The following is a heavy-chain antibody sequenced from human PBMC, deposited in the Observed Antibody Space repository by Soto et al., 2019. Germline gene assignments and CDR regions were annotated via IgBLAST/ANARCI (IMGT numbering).Heavy chain of an antibody. CDR2: IYYRGNA. CDR3: SRREGLATMSCYFDF. Sequence: SETLSLTCSVSDDSINSDKYYWGWIRQPPGKGLEWIGSIYYRGNAYYNPSLQTRVTISLDKSKSLFSLTLNSLTAADSVGCFCSRREGLATMSCYFDFWGRGTLVTVSS. CDR1: DDSINSDKYY. V-gene: IGHV4-39*01. D-gene: IGHD6-19*01. J-gene: IGHJ4*03.